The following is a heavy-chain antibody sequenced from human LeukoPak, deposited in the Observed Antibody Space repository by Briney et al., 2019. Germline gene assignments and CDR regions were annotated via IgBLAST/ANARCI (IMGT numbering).Heavy chain of an antibody. CDR2: ISSSSSYI. V-gene: IGHV3-21*01. CDR3: ARASKYYYDSSGYLDAFDI. CDR1: GFTFSSYS. Sequence: GGSLRLSCAASGFTFSSYSMNWVRQAPGKGLEWVSSISSSSSYIYYADSVKGRFTISRDNAKNSLYLQMNSLRAEDTAVYYCARASKYYYDSSGYLDAFDIWGQGTMVTVSS. J-gene: IGHJ3*02. D-gene: IGHD3-22*01.